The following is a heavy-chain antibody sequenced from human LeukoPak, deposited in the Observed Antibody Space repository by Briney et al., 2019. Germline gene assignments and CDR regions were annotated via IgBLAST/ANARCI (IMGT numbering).Heavy chain of an antibody. CDR3: ARGLITFRTGYYYDSSGYYGYFDY. CDR1: GGSFSGYY. J-gene: IGHJ4*02. V-gene: IGHV4-34*01. D-gene: IGHD3-22*01. CDR2: INHSGST. Sequence: SETLSLTCGVYGGSFSGYYWSWIRQPPGKGLEWIGEINHSGSTNYNPSLKSRVTISVDTSKNKFSLKLSSVTAADTAVYYCARGLITFRTGYYYDSSGYYGYFDYWGQGTLVTVSS.